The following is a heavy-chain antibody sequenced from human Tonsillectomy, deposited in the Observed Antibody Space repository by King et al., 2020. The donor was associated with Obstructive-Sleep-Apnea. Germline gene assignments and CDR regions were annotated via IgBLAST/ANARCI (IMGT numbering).Heavy chain of an antibody. J-gene: IGHJ4*02. CDR1: GGSISSSSYY. CDR3: ARVNSVVYSYGLVSNYFDY. CDR2: IYYSGST. Sequence: QLQESGPGLVKPSETLSLTCTVSGGSISSSSYYWGWIRQPPGKGLEWIGNIYYSGSTYYTSSLKSRVTISVDTSNNQFSLKLSSVTAADTAVYYCARVNSVVYSYGLVSNYFDYWGQGTLVTVSS. D-gene: IGHD5-18*01. V-gene: IGHV4-39*07.